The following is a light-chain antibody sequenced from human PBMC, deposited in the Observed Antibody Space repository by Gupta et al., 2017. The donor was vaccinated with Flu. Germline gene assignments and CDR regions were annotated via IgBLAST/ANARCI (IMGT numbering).Light chain of an antibody. CDR1: QSISSY. CDR2: AAS. J-gene: IGKJ1*01. CDR3: QQSYRTPET. Sequence: DLQMTQSPSSLSASVGDRVTITCRASQSISSYLNWYQQKPGKAPKLLIYAASSLQSGVPSRFSGSGSGTDFTLTISRLQPEDFATYYCQQSYRTPETFGQGTKVEIK. V-gene: IGKV1-39*01.